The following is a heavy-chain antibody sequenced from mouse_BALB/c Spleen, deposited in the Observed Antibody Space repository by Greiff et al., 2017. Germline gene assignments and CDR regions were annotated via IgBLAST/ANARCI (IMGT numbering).Heavy chain of an antibody. CDR1: GFTFSDYY. CDR3: ARDEDGPLAY. CDR2: ISDGGSYT. D-gene: IGHD1-2*01. Sequence: EVMLVESGGGLVKPGGSLKLSCAASGFTFSDYYMYWVRQTPEKRLEWVATISDGGSYTYYPDSVKGRFTISRDNAKNNLYLQMSSLKSEDTAMYYCARDEDGPLAYWGQGTLVTVSA. V-gene: IGHV5-4*02. J-gene: IGHJ3*01.